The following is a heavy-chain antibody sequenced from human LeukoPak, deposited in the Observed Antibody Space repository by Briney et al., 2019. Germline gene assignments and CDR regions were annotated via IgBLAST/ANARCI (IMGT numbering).Heavy chain of an antibody. CDR2: ISGSGGST. J-gene: IGHJ4*02. V-gene: IGHV3-23*01. Sequence: GGSLRLSCAASGFTFSSYAMSWVRQAPGKGLEWVSAISGSGGSTYYADSVKGRFTISRDNARNSLFLQMNSLRAEDTAVYYCARGDGYYFGFWGQGTPVTVSS. CDR1: GFTFSSYA. CDR3: ARGDGYYFGF.